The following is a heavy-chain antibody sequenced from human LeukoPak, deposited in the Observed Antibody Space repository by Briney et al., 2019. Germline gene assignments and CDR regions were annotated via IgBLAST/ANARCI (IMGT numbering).Heavy chain of an antibody. D-gene: IGHD2-2*01. CDR1: GGSISSYY. Sequence: PSETLSLTCTVSGGSISSYYWSWIRQPAGKGLEWIGRIYTSGSTNYNPSLKSRVTMSVDTSKNQFSLKLSSVTAADTAVYYCARGGRLVVPAAKRGYGMDVWGQGTTVTVSS. J-gene: IGHJ6*02. CDR3: ARGGRLVVPAAKRGYGMDV. CDR2: IYTSGST. V-gene: IGHV4-4*07.